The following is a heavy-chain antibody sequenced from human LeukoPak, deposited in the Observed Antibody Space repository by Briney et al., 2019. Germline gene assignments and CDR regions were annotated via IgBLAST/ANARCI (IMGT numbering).Heavy chain of an antibody. D-gene: IGHD1-1*01. Sequence: GASVKVSCKASGYTFTSYGISWVRQAPGQGLEWMGWISAYNGNTNYAQKLQGRVTMTTDTSTSTAYMELRSPRSDDTAVYYCARAGNIGVFSAYYYYGMDVWGQGTTVTVSS. V-gene: IGHV1-18*01. J-gene: IGHJ6*02. CDR2: ISAYNGNT. CDR1: GYTFTSYG. CDR3: ARAGNIGVFSAYYYYGMDV.